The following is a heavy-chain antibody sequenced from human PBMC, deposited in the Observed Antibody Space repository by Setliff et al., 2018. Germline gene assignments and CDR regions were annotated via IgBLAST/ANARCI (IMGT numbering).Heavy chain of an antibody. CDR2: INHSGST. CDR3: ARTGTYRYFDY. V-gene: IGHV4-34*01. CDR1: GGSFTYYY. Sequence: SETLSLTCAASGGSFTYYYWTWIRQSPGKGLEWIGEINHSGSTSYNPSLLSRVTISVDTAKNQFSLKLTSVTAADTAVYYCARTGTYRYFDYWGQGTRVTVSS. D-gene: IGHD1-1*01. J-gene: IGHJ4*02.